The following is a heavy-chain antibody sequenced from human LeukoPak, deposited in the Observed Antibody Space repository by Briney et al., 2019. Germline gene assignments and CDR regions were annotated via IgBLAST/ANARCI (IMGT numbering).Heavy chain of an antibody. CDR3: ASPYCSGGTCYAHDAFDI. CDR2: ISVYNGNT. D-gene: IGHD2-15*01. CDR1: GYTFTSYG. J-gene: IGHJ3*02. Sequence: GASVKVSCKASGYTFTSYGTSWVRQAPGQGLEWMGWISVYNGNTNYAQKLQGRVTMTTDTSTSTAYMELRSLRSDDTAVYYCASPYCSGGTCYAHDAFDIWGQGTVVTVSS. V-gene: IGHV1-18*01.